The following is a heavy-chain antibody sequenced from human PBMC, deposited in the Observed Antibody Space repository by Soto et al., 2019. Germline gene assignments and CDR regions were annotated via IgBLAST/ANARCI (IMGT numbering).Heavy chain of an antibody. CDR2: INPSGGST. D-gene: IGHD2-2*01. CDR3: ARVPHIVVVPAASTYRMDV. Sequence: GASVKVSCKASGYTFTSYYMHWVRQAPGQGLEWMGIINPSGGSTSYAQKFQGRVTMTRDTSTSTVYMELSSLRSEDTAVYYCARVPHIVVVPAASTYRMDVWGQGTTVTVSS. J-gene: IGHJ6*02. V-gene: IGHV1-46*01. CDR1: GYTFTSYY.